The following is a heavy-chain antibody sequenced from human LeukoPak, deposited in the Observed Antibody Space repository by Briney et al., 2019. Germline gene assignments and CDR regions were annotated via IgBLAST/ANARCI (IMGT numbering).Heavy chain of an antibody. Sequence: GSSVKVSCKASGGTFSSYAISWVRQAPGQGLEWMGGIIPIFGTANYAQKFQGRVTITTDKSTSTAYMELSSLRSEDTAVYYCAGSVVTAISWFDPWGQGTLVTVSS. CDR3: AGSVVTAISWFDP. CDR2: IIPIFGTA. CDR1: GGTFSSYA. V-gene: IGHV1-69*05. D-gene: IGHD2-21*02. J-gene: IGHJ5*02.